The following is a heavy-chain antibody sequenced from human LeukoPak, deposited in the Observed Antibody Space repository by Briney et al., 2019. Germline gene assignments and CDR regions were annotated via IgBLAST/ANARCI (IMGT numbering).Heavy chain of an antibody. J-gene: IGHJ4*02. Sequence: SETLSLTCTVSGGSISGSSYYWGWIRQPPGKGLEWIGSIYSSGSTYYNPSLKSRVTVSVDTSKNQFSLRLSSVTAADTAVYYCARRIVPAAWGYWAQGTLVTVSS. CDR2: IYSSGST. V-gene: IGHV4-39*01. D-gene: IGHD2-2*01. CDR3: ARRIVPAAWGY. CDR1: GGSISGSSYY.